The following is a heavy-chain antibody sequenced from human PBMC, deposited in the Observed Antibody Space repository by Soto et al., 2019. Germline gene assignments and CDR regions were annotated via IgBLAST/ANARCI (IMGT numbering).Heavy chain of an antibody. Sequence: PSATLSLTCDVYGESFGCFYWSWVRQSPGKGLEWIGEISQTETTAYSPSLKSRVSISADTSKKQFSLTLTSVTAADTAVYYCVHSPNVAVDHWGHGTLVIVSS. J-gene: IGHJ4*01. CDR2: ISQTETT. CDR3: VHSPNVAVDH. V-gene: IGHV4-34*01. D-gene: IGHD2-15*01. CDR1: GESFGCFY.